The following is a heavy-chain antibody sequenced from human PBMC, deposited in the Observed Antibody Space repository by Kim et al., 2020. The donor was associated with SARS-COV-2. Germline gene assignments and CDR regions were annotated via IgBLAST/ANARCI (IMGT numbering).Heavy chain of an antibody. CDR3: ASPYYDILTGPEYFQH. D-gene: IGHD3-9*01. CDR2: IYYSGST. V-gene: IGHV4-39*01. CDR1: GGSISSSSYY. J-gene: IGHJ1*01. Sequence: SETLSLTCTVSGGSISSSSYYWGWIRQPPGKGLEWIGSIYYSGSTYYNPSLKSRVTISVDTSKNQFSLKLSSVTAADTAVYYCASPYYDILTGPEYFQHWGQGTLVTVSS.